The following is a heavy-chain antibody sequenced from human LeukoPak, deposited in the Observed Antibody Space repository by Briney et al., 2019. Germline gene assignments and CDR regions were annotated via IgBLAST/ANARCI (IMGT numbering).Heavy chain of an antibody. V-gene: IGHV3-49*04. Sequence: PGGSLRLSCAASGFTFRTYGMNWVRQAPGKGLEWVGFIASETYGGTAEYAASVKGRSTISRDDSKSIAYLQMNSLKTEDTAVYYCTRDQTPYYWGQGTLVTVSS. J-gene: IGHJ4*02. CDR1: GFTFRTYG. CDR3: TRDQTPYY. CDR2: IASETYGGTA.